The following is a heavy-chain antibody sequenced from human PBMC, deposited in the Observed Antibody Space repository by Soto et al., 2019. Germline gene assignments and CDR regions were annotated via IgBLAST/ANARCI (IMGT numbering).Heavy chain of an antibody. J-gene: IGHJ6*02. CDR3: ATITIFGVVTNDYYYGMDV. CDR2: MNPNSGNT. V-gene: IGHV1-8*01. D-gene: IGHD3-3*01. CDR1: GYTFTSYD. Sequence: QVQLVQSGAEVKKPGASVKVSCKASGYTFTSYDINWVRQATGQGLEWMGWMNPNSGNTGYAQKFQGGVTMTRNTSISTAYMELSSLRSEDTAVYYCATITIFGVVTNDYYYGMDVWGQGTTVTVSS.